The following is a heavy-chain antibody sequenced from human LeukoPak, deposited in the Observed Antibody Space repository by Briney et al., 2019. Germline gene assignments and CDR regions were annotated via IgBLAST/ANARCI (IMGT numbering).Heavy chain of an antibody. D-gene: IGHD6-19*01. V-gene: IGHV3-53*01. Sequence: GGSLRLSCAASGFTVSSNYMSWVRQAPGKGLEWVSVIYSGGSTYYADSVKGRFTTSRDNSKNTLYLQMNSLRAEDTAVYYCARVTLYSSGWYYYYYMDVWGKGTTVTVSS. CDR1: GFTVSSNY. CDR3: ARVTLYSSGWYYYYYMDV. CDR2: IYSGGST. J-gene: IGHJ6*03.